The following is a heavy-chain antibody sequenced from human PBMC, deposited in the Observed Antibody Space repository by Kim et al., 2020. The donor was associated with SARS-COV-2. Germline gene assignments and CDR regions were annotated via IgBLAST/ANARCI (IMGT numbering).Heavy chain of an antibody. Sequence: SETLSLTCADYGGSFSSYYWSWIRQPPGKGLEWIGYIYYSGSTNYNPSLKSRVTISVDTSKNQFSLKLSSVTAADTAVYYCARDRGTLGYCSGGSCYSEYNWFDPWGQGTLVTVSS. V-gene: IGHV4-59*13. J-gene: IGHJ5*02. CDR1: GGSFSSYY. CDR2: IYYSGST. D-gene: IGHD2-15*01. CDR3: ARDRGTLGYCSGGSCYSEYNWFDP.